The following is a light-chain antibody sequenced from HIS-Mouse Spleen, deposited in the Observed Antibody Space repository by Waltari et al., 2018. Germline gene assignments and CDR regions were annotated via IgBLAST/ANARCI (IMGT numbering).Light chain of an antibody. Sequence: QSALTQPRSVSGSPGQSVTTSCTGTSSDVGGYNYVSWYQQHPGKAPKLMIYDVSNRPSGVPDRFSGSKSGNTASLTISGLQAEDEADYYCCSYAGSYTWVFGGGTKLTVL. V-gene: IGLV2-11*01. CDR2: DVS. J-gene: IGLJ3*02. CDR1: SSDVGGYNY. CDR3: CSYAGSYTWV.